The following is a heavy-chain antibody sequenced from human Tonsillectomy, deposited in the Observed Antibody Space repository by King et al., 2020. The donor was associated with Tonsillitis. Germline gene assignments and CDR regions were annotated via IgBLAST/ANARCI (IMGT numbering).Heavy chain of an antibody. CDR1: GFTFSNNW. CDR2: RNLDGSEK. J-gene: IGHJ4*02. CDR3: AKDVGWYTFDH. D-gene: IGHD2-15*01. V-gene: IGHV3-7*01. Sequence: VQLVESGGGLVQPGGSLRLSCAASGFTFSNNWMSWVRQAPGKGLEFVAMRNLDGSEKYYLDSVKGRFTISRDNAKNSLYLQMNSLGDEDTAVYYCAKDVGWYTFDHWGQGTLVTVSS.